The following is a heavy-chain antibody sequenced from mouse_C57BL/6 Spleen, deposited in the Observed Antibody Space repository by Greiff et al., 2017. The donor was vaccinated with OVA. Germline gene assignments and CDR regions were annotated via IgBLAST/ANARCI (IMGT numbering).Heavy chain of an antibody. D-gene: IGHD2-5*01. CDR1: GYTFTSYW. V-gene: IGHV1-69*01. CDR3: ARVYSNYGEAMDY. J-gene: IGHJ4*01. CDR2: IDPSDSYT. Sequence: QVQLQQPGAELVMPGASVKLSCKASGYTFTSYWMHWVKQRPGQGLEWIGEIDPSDSYTNYNQKFKGKSTLTVDKSSSTAYMQLSSLTSEDSAVFYCARVYSNYGEAMDYWGQGTSDTVSS.